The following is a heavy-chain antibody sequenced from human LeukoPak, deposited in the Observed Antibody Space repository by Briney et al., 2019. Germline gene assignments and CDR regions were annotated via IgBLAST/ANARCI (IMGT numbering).Heavy chain of an antibody. Sequence: SETLSLTCTVSGASVSSGSYSWNWIRQPPGKGLEWIGYMFYRGSTNYNPSLKSRVTISVDTSKNQFSLKLSSVTAADTAVYYCVSAAAGPLDYWGQGTLVTVSS. V-gene: IGHV4-61*01. J-gene: IGHJ4*02. D-gene: IGHD6-13*01. CDR3: VSAAAGPLDY. CDR1: GASVSSGSYS. CDR2: MFYRGST.